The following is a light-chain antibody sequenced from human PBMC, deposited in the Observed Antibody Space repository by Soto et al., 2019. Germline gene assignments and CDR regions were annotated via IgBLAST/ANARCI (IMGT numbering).Light chain of an antibody. J-gene: IGKJ1*01. V-gene: IGKV2-28*01. CDR2: VAS. Sequence: DLLVTQSPIALSVNPGQPASMSSRSSQSLLHSNGYNYLDWYLQKPGQPPQLLIYVASNRVSGVPDRFSGSGSGTDFTLKISRVEAEDFGIYYCIQNIHTPLKFRRGTKVDIK. CDR1: QSLLHSNGYNY. CDR3: IQNIHTPLK.